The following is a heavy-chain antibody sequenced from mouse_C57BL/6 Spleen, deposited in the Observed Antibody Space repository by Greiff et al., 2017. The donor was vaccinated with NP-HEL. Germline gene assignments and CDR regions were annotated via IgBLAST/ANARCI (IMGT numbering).Heavy chain of an antibody. CDR3: ARKGRGYAMDY. Sequence: QVQLQQPGAELVMPGASVKLSCKASGYIFTSYWMHWVKQRPGQGLEWIGEIDPSDSYTNYNQKFKGKSTLTVDKSSSTAYMQLSSLTSEDSAVYYCARKGRGYAMDYWGQGTSVTVSS. CDR1: GYIFTSYW. V-gene: IGHV1-69*01. CDR2: IDPSDSYT. D-gene: IGHD3-3*01. J-gene: IGHJ4*01.